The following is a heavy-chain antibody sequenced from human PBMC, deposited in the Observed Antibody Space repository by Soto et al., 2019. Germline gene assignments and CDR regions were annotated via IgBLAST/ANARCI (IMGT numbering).Heavy chain of an antibody. D-gene: IGHD1-26*01. Sequence: QITLKESGPTLVKPTQTLTLTCTFSGFSLTTDRVGVGWIRQPPGEALEWLAVIYWDDSKTYRPFLESRLTITKDTSKKQVALTMTNMDSLGTATYYCAHAYGGRSLYWGQGTLVTVSS. CDR1: GFSLTTDRVG. CDR2: IYWDDSK. J-gene: IGHJ4*02. V-gene: IGHV2-5*02. CDR3: AHAYGGRSLY.